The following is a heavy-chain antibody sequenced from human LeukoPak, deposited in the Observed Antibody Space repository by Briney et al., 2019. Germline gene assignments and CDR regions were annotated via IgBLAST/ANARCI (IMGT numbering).Heavy chain of an antibody. CDR3: ARGRGSGSNSNWFDP. CDR2: INHSGST. Sequence: SETLSLTCAVYGGSFSGYYWSWIRQPPGKGLEWIGEINHSGSTNYNPSLKSRVTISVDTSKNQFSLKLSSMTAADTAVYYCARGRGSGSNSNWFDPWGQGTLVTVSS. J-gene: IGHJ5*02. D-gene: IGHD3-10*01. CDR1: GGSFSGYY. V-gene: IGHV4-34*01.